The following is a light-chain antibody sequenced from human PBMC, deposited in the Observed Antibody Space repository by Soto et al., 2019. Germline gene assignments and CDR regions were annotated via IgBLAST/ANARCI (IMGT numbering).Light chain of an antibody. Sequence: QSLLTQPPSVSGAPGQSVTISCSGSSSNIGTYDVNWYQQLPGTAPRLLIYANNNRPSGVPDRFSGSKSGTSASLAITGLRAEEEADYYCQSYDSSLRGAYVFGSGTKLTVL. CDR2: ANN. CDR3: QSYDSSLRGAYV. CDR1: SSNIGTYD. V-gene: IGLV1-40*01. J-gene: IGLJ1*01.